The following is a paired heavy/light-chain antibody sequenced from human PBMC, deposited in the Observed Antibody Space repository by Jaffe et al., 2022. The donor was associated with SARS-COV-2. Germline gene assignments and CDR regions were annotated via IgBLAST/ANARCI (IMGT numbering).Heavy chain of an antibody. CDR3: ARPIISSWYGADY. V-gene: IGHV3-7*01. D-gene: IGHD6-13*01. Sequence: EVQLVESGGGLVQPGGSLRLSCVASGFTLSAYWMSWVRQAPGKGLEWVASIKQDRSETYYVDSVKGRFTISRDNAKNSLYLQMNSLTVEDTAVYYCARPIISSWYGADYWGQGTLVTVSS. J-gene: IGHJ4*02. CDR2: IKQDRSET. CDR1: GFTLSAYW.
Light chain of an antibody. CDR3: QSADNSGTGVV. CDR2: RDN. Sequence: SYELTQPPSVSVSPGQTARITCSGDALPKQYAYWYQQKPGQAPVLVIYRDNERPSGIPERFSGSRSGTIVTLSITGVQAEDEADYYCQSADNSGTGVVFGGGTKLTVL. J-gene: IGLJ3*02. V-gene: IGLV3-25*03. CDR1: ALPKQY.